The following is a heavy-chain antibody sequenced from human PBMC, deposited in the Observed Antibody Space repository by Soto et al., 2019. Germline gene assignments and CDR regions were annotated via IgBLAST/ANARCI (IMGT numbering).Heavy chain of an antibody. Sequence: LGESLKISCEASGYNFTAFWIHWVRQMPGRGLEWLGKIDPTDSYTNYSPSFEGHVTISTDNSISTAYLQWSSLRASDTALYFCARVYKNWFDSWAQGTMVTVSS. CDR1: GYNFTAFW. CDR3: ARVYKNWFDS. D-gene: IGHD1-1*01. V-gene: IGHV5-10-1*01. CDR2: IDPTDSYT. J-gene: IGHJ5*01.